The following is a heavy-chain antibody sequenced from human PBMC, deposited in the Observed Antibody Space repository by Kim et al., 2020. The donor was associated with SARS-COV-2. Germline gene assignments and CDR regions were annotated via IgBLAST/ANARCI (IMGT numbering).Heavy chain of an antibody. D-gene: IGHD2-2*01. J-gene: IGHJ5*02. CDR3: ARGGNGVVPAAKFDP. V-gene: IGHV4-34*01. Sequence: SLKSRVTISVDTSKNQFSLKLSSVTAADTAVYYCARGGNGVVPAAKFDPWGQGTLVTVSS.